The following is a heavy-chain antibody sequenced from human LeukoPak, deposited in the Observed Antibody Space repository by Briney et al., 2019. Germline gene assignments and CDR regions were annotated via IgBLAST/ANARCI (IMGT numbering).Heavy chain of an antibody. CDR2: ISGSGGST. V-gene: IGHV3-23*01. D-gene: IGHD3-9*01. CDR3: AKEEDWDFDY. J-gene: IGHJ4*02. Sequence: GGSLRLSCAASGFTFDDYGMSWVRQASGKGLEWVSAISGSGGSTYYADSVKGRFTISRDNSKNTLYLQMNSLRAEDTAVYYCAKEEDWDFDYWGQGTLVTVSS. CDR1: GFTFDDYG.